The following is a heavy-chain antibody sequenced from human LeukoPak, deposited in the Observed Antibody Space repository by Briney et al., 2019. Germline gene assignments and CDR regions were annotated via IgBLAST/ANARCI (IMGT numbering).Heavy chain of an antibody. CDR2: IYYSGTT. CDR1: GGSVSSGDYY. V-gene: IGHV4-30-4*01. J-gene: IGHJ5*02. CDR3: ARVDGFWNSFDP. Sequence: SETLSLTCTVSGGSVSSGDYYWSWIRQPPGKGLEWIGYIYYSGTTYYNPTLKSRLTVSLDTSKNQFSLKLSSVTAADTAVYYCARVDGFWNSFDPWGQGTLVTVSS. D-gene: IGHD3-3*01.